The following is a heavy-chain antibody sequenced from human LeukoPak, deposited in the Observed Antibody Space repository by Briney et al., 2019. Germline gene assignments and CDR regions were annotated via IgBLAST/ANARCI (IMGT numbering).Heavy chain of an antibody. J-gene: IGHJ6*02. Sequence: PGGSLRLSCAASGFTFDDYAMHWVRQAPGKGVEWVSGISWNSGSIGYADSVKGRFTISRDNAKNSLYLQMNSLRAEDTALYYCAKDISTTGTMYGMDVWGQGTTVTVSS. D-gene: IGHD1-1*01. CDR3: AKDISTTGTMYGMDV. CDR2: ISWNSGSI. CDR1: GFTFDDYA. V-gene: IGHV3-9*01.